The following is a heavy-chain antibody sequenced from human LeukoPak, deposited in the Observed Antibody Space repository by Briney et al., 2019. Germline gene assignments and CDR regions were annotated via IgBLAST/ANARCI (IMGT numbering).Heavy chain of an antibody. Sequence: SETLSLTCTVSGGSISSGSYYWSWIRQPAGKGLEWIGRIYTSGSTNYNPSLKSRVTISVDTSKNQFSLKLSSVTAADTAVYYCAGSIAVAGMDVWGQGTTVTVSS. V-gene: IGHV4-61*02. CDR3: AGSIAVAGMDV. D-gene: IGHD6-19*01. CDR1: GGSISSGSYY. J-gene: IGHJ6*02. CDR2: IYTSGST.